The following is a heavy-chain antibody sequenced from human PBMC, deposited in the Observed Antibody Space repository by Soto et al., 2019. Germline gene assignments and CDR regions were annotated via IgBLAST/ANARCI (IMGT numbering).Heavy chain of an antibody. V-gene: IGHV3-30*18. D-gene: IGHD3-10*01. CDR2: ISYDGSNK. J-gene: IGHJ6*02. Sequence: GGSLRLSCAASGFTFGSYGMHWVRQAPGKGLEWVAVISYDGSNKYYADSVKGRFTISRDNSKNTLYLQMNSLRAEDTAVYYCAKEIWFGELLYPLSGMDVWGQGTTVTVSS. CDR1: GFTFGSYG. CDR3: AKEIWFGELLYPLSGMDV.